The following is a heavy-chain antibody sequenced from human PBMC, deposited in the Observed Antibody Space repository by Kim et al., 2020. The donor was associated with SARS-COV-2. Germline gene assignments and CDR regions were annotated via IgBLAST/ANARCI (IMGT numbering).Heavy chain of an antibody. V-gene: IGHV3-7*01. D-gene: IGHD5-18*01. J-gene: IGHJ4*02. Sequence: GSEKYYVDSVKGRFTISRDNAKNSLYLQMNSLRSEDTAVYYCARDDSKGDYWGQGTLVTVSS. CDR2: GSEK. CDR3: ARDDSKGDY.